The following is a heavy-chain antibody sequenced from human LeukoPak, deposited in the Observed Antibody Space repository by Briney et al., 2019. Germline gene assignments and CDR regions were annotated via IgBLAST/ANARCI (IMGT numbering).Heavy chain of an antibody. D-gene: IGHD4-17*01. CDR3: ARDYGPFDP. CDR2: IYPSGRT. CDR1: GGSISDYY. Sequence: SETLSLTCSVSGGSISDYYWSWIRQPAGKGLEWIGCIYPSGRTNYNPSLQSRVTMSVDTSKNQFSLKLSSGTAADTAVYFCARDYGPFDPWGQGTLVTVSS. J-gene: IGHJ5*02. V-gene: IGHV4-4*07.